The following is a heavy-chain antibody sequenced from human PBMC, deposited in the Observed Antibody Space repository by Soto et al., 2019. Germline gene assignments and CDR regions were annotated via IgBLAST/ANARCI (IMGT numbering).Heavy chain of an antibody. D-gene: IGHD3-9*01. CDR1: VFMFGVYW. V-gene: IGHV3-7*01. Sequence: GGSLRLSCESSVFMFGVYWMSWVRHSPGKGLEWVASINDDGSERNYVDSVKGRFTISRDTPNNLLFLQMNSLRDEDTAVYYCAREFYGYYNHGPGDWWGEGTLVIVTS. J-gene: IGHJ4*02. CDR2: INDDGSER. CDR3: AREFYGYYNHGPGDW.